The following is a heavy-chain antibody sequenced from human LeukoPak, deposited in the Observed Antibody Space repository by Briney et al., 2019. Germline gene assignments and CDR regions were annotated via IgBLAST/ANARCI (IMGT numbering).Heavy chain of an antibody. CDR1: GLTFSRYS. CDR2: ISYSSSYI. V-gene: IGHV3-21*01. CDR3: GRGGVMGGAPGWVDY. Sequence: GGSLRLSCAASGLTFSRYSMNWVRQAPGKGLEWVSSISYSSSYIYYADSVKGRCTISRDNSKNTLYLQMNSLRAEDTAVYYWGRGGVMGGAPGWVDYGGQEPLVTVSS. D-gene: IGHD1-26*01. J-gene: IGHJ4*02.